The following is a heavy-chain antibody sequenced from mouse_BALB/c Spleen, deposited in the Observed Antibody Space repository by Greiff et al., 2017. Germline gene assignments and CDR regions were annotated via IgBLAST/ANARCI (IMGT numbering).Heavy chain of an antibody. CDR3: ARDIEGLGRNY. CDR1: GFTFTDYY. D-gene: IGHD4-1*01. J-gene: IGHJ2*01. Sequence: EVHLVESGGGLVQPGGSLRLSCATSGFTFTDYYMSWVRQPPGKALEWLGFIRNKANGYTTEYSASVKGRFTISRDNSQSILYLQMNTLRAEDSATYYCARDIEGLGRNYWGQGTTLTVSS. CDR2: IRNKANGYTT. V-gene: IGHV7-3*02.